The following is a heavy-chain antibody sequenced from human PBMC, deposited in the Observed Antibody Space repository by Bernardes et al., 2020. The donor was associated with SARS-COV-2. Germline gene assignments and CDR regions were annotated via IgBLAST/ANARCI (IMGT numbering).Heavy chain of an antibody. D-gene: IGHD3-10*01. V-gene: IGHV4-34*01. J-gene: IGHJ6*02. Sequence: SETLSLTCAVYGGSFSGYYWSWIRQPPGKGLEWIGEINHSGSTNYNPSPKSRVIISVDTSKNQFSLKLSSVTAADTAVYYCARGRRVLLWFGELTAGHDYCGMDVWGQGTTVAVSS. CDR2: INHSGST. CDR1: GGSFSGYY. CDR3: ARGRRVLLWFGELTAGHDYCGMDV.